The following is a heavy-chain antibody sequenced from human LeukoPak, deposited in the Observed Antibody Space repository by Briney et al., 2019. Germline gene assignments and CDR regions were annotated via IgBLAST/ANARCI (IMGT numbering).Heavy chain of an antibody. CDR3: ARDQVLAMIGVLQGAFDI. D-gene: IGHD3-22*01. Sequence: GRSLRLSCVASGFTFSRYWMSWVRQAPGKGLEWVANIKEDGSEKYYVDSVKGRFTISRDNAKKSLYLQMNSLRAEDTAVYYCARDQVLAMIGVLQGAFDIWGQGTMVTVSS. V-gene: IGHV3-7*01. CDR2: IKEDGSEK. CDR1: GFTFSRYW. J-gene: IGHJ3*02.